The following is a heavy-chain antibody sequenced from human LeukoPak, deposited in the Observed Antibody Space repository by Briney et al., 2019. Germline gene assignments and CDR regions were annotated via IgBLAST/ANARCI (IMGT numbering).Heavy chain of an antibody. D-gene: IGHD3-9*01. CDR1: GFTFSSYS. J-gene: IGHJ4*02. Sequence: GGSLRLSCAASGFTFSSYSMNWVRQAPGKGLEWVSSISSSSSYIYYADSVKGRFTISRDNAKNSLYLQMNSLRAEDTAVYYCARALRDILTGYCLDYWGQGTLVTVSS. V-gene: IGHV3-21*01. CDR2: ISSSSSYI. CDR3: ARALRDILTGYCLDY.